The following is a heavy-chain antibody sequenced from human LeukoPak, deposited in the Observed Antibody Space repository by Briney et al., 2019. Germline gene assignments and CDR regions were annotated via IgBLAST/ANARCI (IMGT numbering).Heavy chain of an antibody. CDR1: GGTFSSYA. CDR2: IIPIFGTA. V-gene: IGHV1-69*13. D-gene: IGHD3-22*01. Sequence: SVKVSCKASGGTFSSYAISWVRQAPGQGLEWMGGIIPIFGTANYAQKFQGRVTITADESTSTAYVELSSLRSEDTAVYYCARAHQGWGYYYDSSGYYQLDYWGQGTLVTVSS. CDR3: ARAHQGWGYYYDSSGYYQLDY. J-gene: IGHJ4*02.